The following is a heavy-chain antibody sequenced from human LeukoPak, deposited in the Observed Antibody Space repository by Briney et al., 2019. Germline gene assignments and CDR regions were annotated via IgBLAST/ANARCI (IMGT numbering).Heavy chain of an antibody. CDR1: GFTFSTYW. CDR2: IKRDGSEK. D-gene: IGHD6-13*01. Sequence: GGSLRLSCAASGFTFSTYWMTWVRQAPGKGLEWVANIKRDGSEKFYVDSVKGRFTISRDNAKSSLYLQMNSLRAEDTAVYYCATISRIAAVFDLWGQGTLVTVSS. V-gene: IGHV3-7*01. CDR3: ATISRIAAVFDL. J-gene: IGHJ5*02.